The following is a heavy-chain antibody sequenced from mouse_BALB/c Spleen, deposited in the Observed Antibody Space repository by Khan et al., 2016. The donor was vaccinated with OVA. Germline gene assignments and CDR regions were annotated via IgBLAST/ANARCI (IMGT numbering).Heavy chain of an antibody. V-gene: IGHV14-3*02. Sequence: VQLKESGAEPVKPAASLKLSCTASGYNIKDIYIHWVKQRPEKGLERIRRTDPANGNTKYDPKFQGKATITADTSSNTAYLQLSSLTSEDTAVYYCRISTINDWGQGTTLTVSS. J-gene: IGHJ2*01. CDR1: GYNIKDIY. CDR3: RISTIND. CDR2: TDPANGNT.